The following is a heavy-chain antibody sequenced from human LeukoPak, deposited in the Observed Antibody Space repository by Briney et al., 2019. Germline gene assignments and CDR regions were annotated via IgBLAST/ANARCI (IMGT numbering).Heavy chain of an antibody. Sequence: SETLSLTCAVYGGSFSGYYWSRIRQPPGKGLEWIGEINHSGSTNYNPSLKSRVTIPVDTSKNQFSLKLSSVTAADTAVYYCASWAGSGSYPLDYWGQGTLVTVSS. J-gene: IGHJ4*02. CDR2: INHSGST. CDR3: ASWAGSGSYPLDY. CDR1: GGSFSGYY. D-gene: IGHD3-10*01. V-gene: IGHV4-34*01.